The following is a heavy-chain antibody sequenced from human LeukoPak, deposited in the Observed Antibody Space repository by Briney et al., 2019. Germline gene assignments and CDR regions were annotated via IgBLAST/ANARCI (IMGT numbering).Heavy chain of an antibody. CDR1: GFTFSDYY. CDR2: ISSSGSYT. J-gene: IGHJ3*02. D-gene: IGHD3-22*01. Sequence: GGSLRLSCAASGFTFSDYYMSWIRQAPGKGLEWVSYISSSGSYTKYADSVKGRFTISRDNAKNSLYLQMNSLRAEDTAVYYCARAMPYYYDSSGYPLGRGAFDIWGQGTMVTVSS. CDR3: ARAMPYYYDSSGYPLGRGAFDI. V-gene: IGHV3-11*06.